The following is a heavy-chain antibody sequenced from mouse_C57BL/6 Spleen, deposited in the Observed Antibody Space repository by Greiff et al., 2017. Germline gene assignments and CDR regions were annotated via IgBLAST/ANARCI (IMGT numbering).Heavy chain of an antibody. CDR1: GYTFTDYN. CDR3: ARWENYYGSRYFDV. D-gene: IGHD1-1*01. V-gene: IGHV1-22*01. J-gene: IGHJ1*03. CDR2: INPNNGGT. Sequence: VHVKQSGPELVKPGASVRMSCKASGYTFTDYNMHWVKQSHGKSLEWIGYINPNNGGTSYNQKFKGKATLTVNKSSSTAYMELRSLTSEDSAVYYCARWENYYGSRYFDVWGTGTTVTVSS.